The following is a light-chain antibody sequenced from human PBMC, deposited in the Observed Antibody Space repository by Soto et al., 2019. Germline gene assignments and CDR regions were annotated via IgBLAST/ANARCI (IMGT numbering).Light chain of an antibody. CDR2: AAS. J-gene: IGKJ1*01. V-gene: IGKV1-9*01. Sequence: DIQLTQSPSFLSSSLGGRVTITFGAIQVISSYLALYQQKPGKAPKLLIYAASTLQSGVPSRFSGSGSGTEFTLTISSLQPEDFATYYCQQLNSYPRTFGQGTKVDIK. CDR3: QQLNSYPRT. CDR1: QVISSY.